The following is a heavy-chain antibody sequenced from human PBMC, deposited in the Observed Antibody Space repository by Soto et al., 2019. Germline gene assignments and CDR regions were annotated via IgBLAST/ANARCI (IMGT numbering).Heavy chain of an antibody. D-gene: IGHD4-17*01. CDR3: AKLINHHDYGDYDGKWVLTDD. V-gene: IGHV3-23*01. CDR1: GFTFSSYA. J-gene: IGHJ4*02. CDR2: ISGSGGST. Sequence: EVQLLESGGGLVQPGGSLRLSCAASGFTFSSYAMIWVRQAPGKGLEWGSAISGSGGSTYYADSVKGRFTIYRDNSKNTLDLQMNSLRAEDTAVHYCAKLINHHDYGDYDGKWVLTDDWGQGTLVTVSS.